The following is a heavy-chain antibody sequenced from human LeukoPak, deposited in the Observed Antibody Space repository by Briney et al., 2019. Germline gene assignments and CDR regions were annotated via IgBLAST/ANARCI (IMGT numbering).Heavy chain of an antibody. CDR1: GFTFSNAW. CDR3: TTSWGSGYYRFDY. V-gene: IGHV3-15*01. J-gene: IGHJ4*02. CDR2: IKGKPDGGTT. Sequence: GGSLRLSCAASGFTFSNAWMRWVRQAPGKGQEWVGRIKGKPDGGTTDYAAPVKGRFTISRDDSKNTLYLQMNSLKTEDTAVYYCTTSWGSGYYRFDYWGQGTLVTVSS. D-gene: IGHD3-22*01.